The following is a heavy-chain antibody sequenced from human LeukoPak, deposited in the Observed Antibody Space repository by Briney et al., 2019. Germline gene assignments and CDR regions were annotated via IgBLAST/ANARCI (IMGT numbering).Heavy chain of an antibody. CDR1: GGSISSGAYY. J-gene: IGHJ4*02. D-gene: IGHD2-2*01. CDR3: ARNVRDCSSTSCTVGFDY. Sequence: SQTLSLTCTVSGGSISSGAYYWIWIRQHPGQGLEWIGYIYYSGSTYYNPSLKSRVTISVDTSKNQFSLKLSSVTAADTAVYYCARNVRDCSSTSCTVGFDYWGQGTLVTVSS. V-gene: IGHV4-31*03. CDR2: IYYSGST.